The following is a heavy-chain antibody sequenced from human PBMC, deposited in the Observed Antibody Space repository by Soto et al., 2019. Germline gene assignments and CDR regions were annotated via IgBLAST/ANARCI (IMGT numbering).Heavy chain of an antibody. CDR2: MNPNSGNT. CDR1: GYTFTSYD. V-gene: IGHV1-8*01. Sequence: ASVKVSCKASGYTFTSYDINWVRQATGQGLEWMGWMNPNSGNTGYAQKFQGRVTMSRNTSISTAYMELSSLRSEDTAVYYCAREGGYSYGFDYWGQGTLVTVSS. D-gene: IGHD5-18*01. J-gene: IGHJ4*02. CDR3: AREGGYSYGFDY.